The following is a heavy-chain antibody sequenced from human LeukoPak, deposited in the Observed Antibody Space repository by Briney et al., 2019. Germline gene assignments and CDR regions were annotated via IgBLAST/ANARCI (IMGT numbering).Heavy chain of an antibody. Sequence: GGSLRLSCAASGFTFDDYAMHWVRQAPGKGLELVSGIYGSDDKTVYGDAVKGRFTISRDNSKNTLYLQMNSLRADDTAVYYCAKTQGYYDAWGQGALVTASS. CDR2: IYGSDDKT. J-gene: IGHJ5*02. CDR3: AKTQGYYDA. V-gene: IGHV3-23*01. CDR1: GFTFDDYA. D-gene: IGHD2-15*01.